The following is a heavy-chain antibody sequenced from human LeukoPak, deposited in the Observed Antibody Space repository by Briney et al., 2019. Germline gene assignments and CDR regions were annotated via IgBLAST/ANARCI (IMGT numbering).Heavy chain of an antibody. CDR1: GYTFTSYD. CDR2: MNPNSGKT. V-gene: IGHV1-8*01. CDR3: ARSMVRGVQGP. Sequence: ASVKVSCKASGYTFTSYDINWVRQATGQGREGMGWMNPNSGKTGYAQTFQGRVTMTRDTSTSTAYMELSSLRSEDTAMYYCARSMVRGVQGPWGQGTLVTVSS. J-gene: IGHJ5*02. D-gene: IGHD3-10*01.